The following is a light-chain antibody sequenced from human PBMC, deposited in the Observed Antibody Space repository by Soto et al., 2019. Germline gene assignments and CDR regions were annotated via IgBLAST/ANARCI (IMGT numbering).Light chain of an antibody. V-gene: IGLV2-14*01. CDR1: SSDIGGYNY. J-gene: IGLJ1*01. CDR2: DVS. Sequence: QSALTQPASVSGSPGQSITISCTGTSSDIGGYNYVSWYQQHPDKVPKLMIHDVSNRPSGVSNRFSGSKSGNTASLTISGLQAEDEADYYCNSYTSSNTYVFGTGTKLTVL. CDR3: NSYTSSNTYV.